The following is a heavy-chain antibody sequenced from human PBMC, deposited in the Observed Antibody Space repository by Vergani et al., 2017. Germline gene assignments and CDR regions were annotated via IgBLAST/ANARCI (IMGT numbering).Heavy chain of an antibody. CDR1: GFTFTSSA. D-gene: IGHD3-10*01. CDR3: ASGFGESDNGYYYYGMDV. Sequence: QMQLVQSGPEVKKPGTSVKVSCKASGFTFTSSAVQWVRQARGQRLEWIGWIVVGSGNTNYAQKFQERVTITRDMSTSTAYMELSSLRSEDTAVYYSASGFGESDNGYYYYGMDVWGQGTTVTVSS. J-gene: IGHJ6*02. CDR2: IVVGSGNT. V-gene: IGHV1-58*01.